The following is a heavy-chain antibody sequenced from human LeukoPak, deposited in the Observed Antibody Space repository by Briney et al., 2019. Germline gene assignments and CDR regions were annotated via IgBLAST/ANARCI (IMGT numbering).Heavy chain of an antibody. CDR1: GASISSGSYY. CDR3: ARPGRVFCSGGSCYSYFDY. D-gene: IGHD2-15*01. Sequence: SQTLSLTCTVSGASISSGSYYWGWIRQPPGKGLEWIGNIYYSGSTYYNPSLKSRVTISVDTSKNQFSLKLSSVTAADTAVYYCARPGRVFCSGGSCYSYFDYWGRGTLVTVSS. V-gene: IGHV4-39*01. CDR2: IYYSGST. J-gene: IGHJ4*02.